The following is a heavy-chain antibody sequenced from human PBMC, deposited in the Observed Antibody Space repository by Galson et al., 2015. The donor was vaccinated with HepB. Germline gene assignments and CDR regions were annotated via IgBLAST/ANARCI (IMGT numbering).Heavy chain of an antibody. D-gene: IGHD3-9*01. J-gene: IGHJ6*02. V-gene: IGHV3-64D*06. CDR2: ISSNGGST. CDR3: ARDMRAGDILTGSSLVDV. Sequence: SLRLSCAASGFTFSSYAMHWVRQAPGKGLEYVSAISSNGGSTYYADSVKGRFTISRDNSKNTLYLQISSLRAENTAVYYCARDMRAGDILTGSSLVDVWGQGTTVTVSS. CDR1: GFTFSSYA.